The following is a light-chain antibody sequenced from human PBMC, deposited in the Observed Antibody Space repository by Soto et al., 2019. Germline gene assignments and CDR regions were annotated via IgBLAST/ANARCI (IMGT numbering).Light chain of an antibody. V-gene: IGKV3-15*01. CDR2: GAS. CDR1: QSVSSN. CDR3: QQYNSWPRT. J-gene: IGKJ1*01. Sequence: EIVLTQSPATLSLSPGERATLSCRASQSVSSNLAWYRQKPGQAPRLLIFGASTRATGIPARFSGSGCGTKFTLPISSRLSQDFVVYYCQQYNSWPRTFGQGTKLEIK.